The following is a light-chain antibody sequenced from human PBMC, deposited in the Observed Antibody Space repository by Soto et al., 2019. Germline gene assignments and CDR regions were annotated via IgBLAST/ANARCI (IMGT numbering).Light chain of an antibody. CDR2: EES. V-gene: IGKV1D-8*03. J-gene: IGKJ4*01. CDR1: QGISSY. CDR3: QQVKSYPRT. Sequence: VIWMTQSPSLLSSSTGDRVTISCRMSQGISSYLAWYQQKPGKAPELLIYEESTLHSGVPSRFSGRKVGTQGIITIDSLQPEDGSTYYCQQVKSYPRTFGGGTKVDIK.